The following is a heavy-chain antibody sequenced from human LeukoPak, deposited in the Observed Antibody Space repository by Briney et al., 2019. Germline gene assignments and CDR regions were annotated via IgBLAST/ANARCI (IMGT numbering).Heavy chain of an antibody. D-gene: IGHD6-13*01. J-gene: IGHJ4*02. Sequence: ASVKVSCKASGYTLTSYDINWVRQATGQGLEWMGWMNPNSGRTGYAQNFQGRITITRNTSISTAYMELSSLRSEDTAVYYCATEGIAAAGTPFDYWGQGTLVTVSS. CDR1: GYTLTSYD. V-gene: IGHV1-8*01. CDR2: MNPNSGRT. CDR3: ATEGIAAAGTPFDY.